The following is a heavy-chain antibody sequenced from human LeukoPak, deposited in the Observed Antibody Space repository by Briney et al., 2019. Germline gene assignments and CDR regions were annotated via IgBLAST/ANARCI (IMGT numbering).Heavy chain of an antibody. CDR2: IHYLGGT. Sequence: SETLSLTCTVSGGSISSYYWSWIRQTPGKGLKWIGYIHYLGGTNYSPSLKSRVTISVDSPKNQFSLKLNSVTAADTAVYYCAGRDDYNGFFDFWGPGTLVTVSS. D-gene: IGHD5-24*01. CDR3: AGRDDYNGFFDF. J-gene: IGHJ4*02. CDR1: GGSISSYY. V-gene: IGHV4-59*12.